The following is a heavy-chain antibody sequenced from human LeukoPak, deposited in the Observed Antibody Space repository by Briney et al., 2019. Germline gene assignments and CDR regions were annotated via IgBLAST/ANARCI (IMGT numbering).Heavy chain of an antibody. V-gene: IGHV1-2*02. CDR1: EYTFTGYY. D-gene: IGHD2/OR15-2a*01. Sequence: GASVKVSCKASEYTFTGYYMHWVRQAPGQGLEWMGWINPNSGGTNYAQKFQGRVTMTRDTSISTAYMDLSRLRSDGTAVYYCARSMGYYFDSWGQGTLVTVSS. J-gene: IGHJ4*02. CDR2: INPNSGGT. CDR3: ARSMGYYFDS.